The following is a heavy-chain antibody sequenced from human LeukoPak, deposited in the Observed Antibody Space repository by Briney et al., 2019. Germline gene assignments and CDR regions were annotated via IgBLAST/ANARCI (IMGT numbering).Heavy chain of an antibody. CDR3: ARDIGYSSSWYDSSWFDP. CDR1: GYTFTGYY. J-gene: IGHJ5*02. V-gene: IGHV1-2*02. CDR2: INPNSGGT. Sequence: ASVKVSCKASGYTFTGYYMLWVRQAPGQGLERMGWINPNSGGTNYAQKFQGRVTMTRDTSISTAYMELSRLRSDDTAVYYCARDIGYSSSWYDSSWFDPWGQGTLVTVSS. D-gene: IGHD6-13*01.